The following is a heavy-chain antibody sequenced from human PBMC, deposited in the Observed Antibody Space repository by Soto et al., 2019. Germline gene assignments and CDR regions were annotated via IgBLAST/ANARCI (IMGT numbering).Heavy chain of an antibody. V-gene: IGHV4-59*01. CDR3: ARGLLQYNWFDP. D-gene: IGHD4-4*01. CDR2: IYYSGST. J-gene: IGHJ5*02. Sequence: QVQLQESGPGLVKPSETLSLTCTVSGGSISSYYWSWIRQPPGKGLEWIGYIYYSGSTNYNPSLKSRVTLSVATSKNQFSLKLRSVTAADTAVYYCARGLLQYNWFDPWGQGTLVTVSS. CDR1: GGSISSYY.